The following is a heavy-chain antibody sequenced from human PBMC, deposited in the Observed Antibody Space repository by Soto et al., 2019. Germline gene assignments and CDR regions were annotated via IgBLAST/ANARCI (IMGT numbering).Heavy chain of an antibody. V-gene: IGHV4-38-2*01. CDR2: IYHSGST. J-gene: IGHJ4*02. D-gene: IGHD3-10*01. CDR1: GYSISSGYY. Sequence: SETLSLTCAVSGYSISSGYYWGWIRQPPGKGLEWIGSIYHSGSTYYNPSLKSRVTISVDTSKNQFSLELSSVTAADTAVYYCARVLLGYNPTETMVRGVLDYWGQGTLVTVSS. CDR3: ARVLLGYNPTETMVRGVLDY.